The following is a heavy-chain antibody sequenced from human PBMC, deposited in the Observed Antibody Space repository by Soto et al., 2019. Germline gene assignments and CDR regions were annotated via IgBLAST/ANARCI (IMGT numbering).Heavy chain of an antibody. Sequence: SETLSLTCTVSGGSVSSSSYYWVWVRQPPGKGLEWIETVYYNGRTYYDPSLKSRVTISVDTSKNQFSLKLSSVTAADTAVYYCARLGEAYYYDSSGYYYYFDHWGQGTLVTVSS. V-gene: IGHV4-39*01. CDR2: VYYNGRT. D-gene: IGHD3-22*01. CDR3: ARLGEAYYYDSSGYYYYFDH. CDR1: GGSVSSSSYY. J-gene: IGHJ4*02.